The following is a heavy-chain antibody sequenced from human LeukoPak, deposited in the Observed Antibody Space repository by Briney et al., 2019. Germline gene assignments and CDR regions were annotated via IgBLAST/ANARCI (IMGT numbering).Heavy chain of an antibody. CDR1: GFTFSNAW. V-gene: IGHV3-15*01. CDR3: TTDKDIVVVVAAFDY. Sequence: GGSLRLSCAASGFTFSNAWMSWVRQAPGKGLEWVGRIKSKTDGGTTDYAAPVKGRFTISRDDSKNTLYLQMNSLKTEGTAVYYCTTDKDIVVVVAAFDYWGQGTLVTVSS. D-gene: IGHD2-15*01. J-gene: IGHJ4*02. CDR2: IKSKTDGGTT.